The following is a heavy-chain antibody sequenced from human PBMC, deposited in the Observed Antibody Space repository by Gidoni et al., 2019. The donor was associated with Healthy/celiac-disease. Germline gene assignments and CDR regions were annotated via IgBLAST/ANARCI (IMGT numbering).Heavy chain of an antibody. CDR3: ASTIFGVVTFDY. Sequence: EVQLVESGGGLVKPGGSLRLSCAASGFTFSSYSMNWVRQAPGKGLEWVSSISSSSSYIYYEDSVKGRFTISRDNAKNSLYLQMNSLRAEDTAVYYCASTIFGVVTFDYWGQGTLVTVSS. J-gene: IGHJ4*02. V-gene: IGHV3-21*01. CDR1: GFTFSSYS. D-gene: IGHD3-3*01. CDR2: ISSSSSYI.